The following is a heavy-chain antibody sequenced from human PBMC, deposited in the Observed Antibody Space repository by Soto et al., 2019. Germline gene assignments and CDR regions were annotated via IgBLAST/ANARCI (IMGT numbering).Heavy chain of an antibody. D-gene: IGHD4-17*01. CDR2: ISYDGSNK. V-gene: IGHV3-30-3*01. J-gene: IGHJ4*02. Sequence: PGGSLRLSCAASGFTFSSYAMHWVRQAPGKGLEWVAVISYDGSNKYYADSVKGRFTISRDNSKNTLYLQMNSLRAEDTAVYYCARSTPRTPYGDYVRGEYFDYWGQGTLVTVSS. CDR1: GFTFSSYA. CDR3: ARSTPRTPYGDYVRGEYFDY.